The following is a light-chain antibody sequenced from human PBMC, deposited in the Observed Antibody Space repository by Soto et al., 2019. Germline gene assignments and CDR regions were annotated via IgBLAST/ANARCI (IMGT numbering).Light chain of an antibody. CDR2: RAY. CDR1: TSNIGRNT. Sequence: QSVLTQPPSASGTPGQRVTISCSGGTSNIGRNTVDWFQHLPGTAPKRLIYRAYQRPSGVPDRFSGSKSGTSASLAISGLQSADEGDYYCAACDDSLTAWVFGGGTKLTVL. V-gene: IGLV1-44*01. J-gene: IGLJ3*02. CDR3: AACDDSLTAWV.